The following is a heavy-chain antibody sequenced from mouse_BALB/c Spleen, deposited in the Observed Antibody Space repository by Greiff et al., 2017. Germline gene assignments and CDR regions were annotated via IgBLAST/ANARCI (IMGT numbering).Heavy chain of an antibody. Sequence: EVMLVESGGGLVKPGGSLKLSCAASGFTFSSYAMSWVRQSPEKRLEWVAEISSGGSYTYYPDTVTGRFTISRDNAKNTLYLEMSSLRSEDTAMYYCASDDGYPFAYWGQGTLVTVSA. CDR3: ASDDGYPFAY. J-gene: IGHJ3*01. CDR2: ISSGGSYT. CDR1: GFTFSSYA. V-gene: IGHV5-9-4*01. D-gene: IGHD2-3*01.